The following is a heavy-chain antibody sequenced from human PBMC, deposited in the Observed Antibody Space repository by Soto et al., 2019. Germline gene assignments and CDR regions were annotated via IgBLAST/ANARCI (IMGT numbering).Heavy chain of an antibody. CDR1: GFTFRSSV. CDR2: ISSDETNE. CDR3: ARGLIKIAGGACDI. D-gene: IGHD3-16*01. V-gene: IGHV3-33*01. J-gene: IGHJ3*02. Sequence: PGGSLRLSCAASGFTFRSSVVHWVRQAPGKGLEWVAVISSDETNEDYADSVKGRFTISRDNSKNTLYLQMNSLRAEDTAVYYCARGLIKIAGGACDIWGKGKMVTVSS.